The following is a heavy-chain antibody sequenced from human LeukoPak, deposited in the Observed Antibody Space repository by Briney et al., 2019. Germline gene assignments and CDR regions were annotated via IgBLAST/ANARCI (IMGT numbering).Heavy chain of an antibody. CDR3: VNLGYSG. CDR2: IKNDGSDK. V-gene: IGHV3-7*01. Sequence: GGSLRLSCEASGFSFSAAWMTWVRQAPGKGLEWVATIKNDGSDKYYVDSVKGRFTLSRDNAKNSVYLQMNSLGVEDTAVYYCVNLGYSGGGQGTLVTVSS. CDR1: GFSFSAAW. J-gene: IGHJ4*02. D-gene: IGHD5-12*01.